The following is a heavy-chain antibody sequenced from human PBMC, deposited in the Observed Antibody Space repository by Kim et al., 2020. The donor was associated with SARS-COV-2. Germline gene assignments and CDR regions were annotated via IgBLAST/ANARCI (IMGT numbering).Heavy chain of an antibody. CDR1: GFTFSSYG. Sequence: GGSLRLSCAASGFTFSSYGMHWVRQAPGKGLEWVAVISYDGSNKYYADSVKGRFTISRDNSKNTLYLQMNSLRAEDTAVYYCAKQVEVPSSSSFYYGMDVWGQGTTVTVSS. D-gene: IGHD6-6*01. CDR3: AKQVEVPSSSSFYYGMDV. J-gene: IGHJ6*02. V-gene: IGHV3-30*18. CDR2: ISYDGSNK.